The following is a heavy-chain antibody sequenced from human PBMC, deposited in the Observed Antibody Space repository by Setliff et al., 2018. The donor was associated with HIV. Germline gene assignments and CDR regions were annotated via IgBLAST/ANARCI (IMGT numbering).Heavy chain of an antibody. V-gene: IGHV4-59*01. D-gene: IGHD3-22*01. CDR1: NDSITYYY. CDR2: IFDSENT. Sequence: PSETLSLTCSVSNDSITYYYWNWIRQPPGKGLEWIGNIFDSENTNYNPSLKSRVTMSVDTSKNQFSLKLSSVTAADTAVYYCARQITSVTTEKLVVNDAFDIWGQGIMVTVS. CDR3: ARQITSVTTEKLVVNDAFDI. J-gene: IGHJ3*02.